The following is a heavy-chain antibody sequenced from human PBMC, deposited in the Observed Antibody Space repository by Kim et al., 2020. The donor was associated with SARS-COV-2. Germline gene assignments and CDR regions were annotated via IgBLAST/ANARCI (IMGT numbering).Heavy chain of an antibody. J-gene: IGHJ4*02. CDR2: INPNSGGT. Sequence: ASVKVSCKASGYTFTGYYMHWVRQAPGQGLEWMGWINPNSGGTNYAQKFQGRVTMTRDTSISTAYMELSRLRSDDTAVYYCARAKSEPIMITFISHQYYFDYWGQGTLVTVSS. CDR3: ARAKSEPIMITFISHQYYFDY. CDR1: GYTFTGYY. V-gene: IGHV1-2*02. D-gene: IGHD3-16*01.